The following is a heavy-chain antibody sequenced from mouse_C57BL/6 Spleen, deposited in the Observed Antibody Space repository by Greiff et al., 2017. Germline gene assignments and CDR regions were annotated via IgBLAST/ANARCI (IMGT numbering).Heavy chain of an antibody. CDR1: GYTFTSYW. V-gene: IGHV1-61*01. Sequence: QVQLQQPGAELVRPGSSVKLSCKASGYTFTSYWMDWVKQRPGQGLEWIGNIYPSDSETHYNQKFKDKATLTVDKSSSTAYMQLSSLTSEDSAVYYCAREGWVYAMDYWGQGTSVTVSS. J-gene: IGHJ4*01. D-gene: IGHD2-3*01. CDR2: IYPSDSET. CDR3: AREGWVYAMDY.